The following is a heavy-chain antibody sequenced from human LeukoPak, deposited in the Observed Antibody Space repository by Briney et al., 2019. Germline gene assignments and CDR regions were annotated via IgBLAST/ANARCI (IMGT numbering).Heavy chain of an antibody. D-gene: IGHD1-26*01. V-gene: IGHV4-38-2*02. CDR2: IYHSGST. CDR3: GSGDYYYFDY. Sequence: SQTLSLTCTVSGGSISSGYYWGWIRQPPGKGLERIGSIYHSGSTNYNPSLKSRVTISVDKSNDHFSLKLTSVTAADTAVYYCGSGDYYYFDYWGQGTLVTVSS. CDR1: GGSISSGYY. J-gene: IGHJ4*02.